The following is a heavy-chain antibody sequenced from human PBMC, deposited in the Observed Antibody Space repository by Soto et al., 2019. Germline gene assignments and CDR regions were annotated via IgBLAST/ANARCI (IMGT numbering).Heavy chain of an antibody. CDR1: GASITGTSY. CDR3: ARGMTPPGAPAWYYFDS. J-gene: IGHJ4*02. V-gene: IGHV4-4*07. Sequence: QVQLQESGPGLMKPSATLSLTCTVSGASITGTSYWSWIRQPAGKGLEWIGRFSLRGTTNYNHSLSSRVTMSADVSKNQFSLRLTSVTAADTALYYCARGMTPPGAPAWYYFDSWGQGTLFTVSS. D-gene: IGHD6-13*01. CDR2: FSLRGTT.